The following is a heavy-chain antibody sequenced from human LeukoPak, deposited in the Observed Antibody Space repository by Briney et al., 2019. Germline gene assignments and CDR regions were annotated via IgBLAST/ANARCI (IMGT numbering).Heavy chain of an antibody. CDR2: IIPILGIA. CDR1: GGTFSSYA. J-gene: IGHJ4*02. V-gene: IGHV1-69*04. CDR3: ARAPLPGGYSYGHLFDY. Sequence: ASVKVSCKASGGTFSSYAISWVRQAPGQGLEWMGRIIPILGIANYAQKFQGRVTITADKSTSTAYMELSSLRSEDTAVYYCARAPLPGGYSYGHLFDYWGQGTLVTVSS. D-gene: IGHD5-18*01.